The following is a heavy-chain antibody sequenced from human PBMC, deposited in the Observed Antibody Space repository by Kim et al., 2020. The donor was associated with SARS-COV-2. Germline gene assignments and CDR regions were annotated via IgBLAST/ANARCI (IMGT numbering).Heavy chain of an antibody. V-gene: IGHV1-3*01. J-gene: IGHJ6*02. CDR3: ARWDITGTTSYYYGMDV. CDR2: INAGNGNT. CDR1: GYTFTSYA. D-gene: IGHD1-7*01. Sequence: ASVKVSCKASGYTFTSYAMHWVRQAPGQRLEWMGWINAGNGNTKYSQKFQGRVTITRDTSASTAYMELSSLRSEDTAVYYCARWDITGTTSYYYGMDVWGQGTTVTVSS.